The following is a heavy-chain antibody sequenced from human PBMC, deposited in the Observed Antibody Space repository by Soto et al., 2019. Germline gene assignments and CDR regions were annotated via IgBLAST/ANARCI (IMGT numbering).Heavy chain of an antibody. CDR2: IHSGGSRI. J-gene: IGHJ4*02. Sequence: HPGGSLRLSCAASGFTFSTYHMNWVRQAPGKGLEWVSYIHSGGSRIYYADSVKGRFTISRDNAKNSLYLQMNSLRAEDTAVYYCAKDVAAITMVRGVIITPYYFDYWGQGTLVTVSS. D-gene: IGHD3-10*01. V-gene: IGHV3-48*03. CDR3: AKDVAAITMVRGVIITPYYFDY. CDR1: GFTFSTYH.